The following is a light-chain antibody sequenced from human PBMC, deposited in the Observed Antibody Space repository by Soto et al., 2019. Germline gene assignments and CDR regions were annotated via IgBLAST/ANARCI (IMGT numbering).Light chain of an antibody. J-gene: IGLJ2*01. CDR1: SSDVGGYNY. CDR2: DVS. CDR3: SSYTSSRTHVV. V-gene: IGLV2-14*01. Sequence: QSALTQPASVSGSPGQSITISCTGTSSDVGGYNYVSWYQQHPGKAPKLMIYDVSNRPSGVSNRFSGSKSGNTASLTISGLQDEDEADYYCSSYTSSRTHVVFGGGTQLTVL.